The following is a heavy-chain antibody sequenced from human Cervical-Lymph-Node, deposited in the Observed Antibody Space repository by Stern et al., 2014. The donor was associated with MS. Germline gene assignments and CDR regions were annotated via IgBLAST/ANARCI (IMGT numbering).Heavy chain of an antibody. D-gene: IGHD3-10*01. J-gene: IGHJ6*02. V-gene: IGHV3-23*04. CDR3: AKPGRSMVRGVSVGMDV. CDR2: ISGSGGST. Sequence: EVQLVESGGGLVQPGGSLRLSCAASGFTFSSYAMSWVRQAPGKGLEWVSAISGSGGSTYYADSVKGRFTISRDNSKNTLYLQMNSLRAEDTAVYYCAKPGRSMVRGVSVGMDVWGQGTTVTVSS. CDR1: GFTFSSYA.